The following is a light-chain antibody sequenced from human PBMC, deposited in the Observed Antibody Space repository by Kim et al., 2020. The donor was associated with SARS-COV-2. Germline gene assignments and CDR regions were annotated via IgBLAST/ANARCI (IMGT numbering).Light chain of an antibody. CDR3: SSYTSSSTWV. CDR2: DVS. Sequence: QSALTQPASVSGSPGQSITISCTGTSDVGGYNYVSWYQQHPGKAPKLMIYDVSNRPSGVSNRFSGSKSGNTASLTISGLQAEDEADYYCSSYTSSSTWVFGGGTQLTVL. CDR1: SDVGGYNY. V-gene: IGLV2-14*03. J-gene: IGLJ3*02.